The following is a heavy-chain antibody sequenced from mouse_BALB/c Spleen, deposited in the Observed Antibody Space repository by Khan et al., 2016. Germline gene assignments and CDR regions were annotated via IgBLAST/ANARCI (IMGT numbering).Heavy chain of an antibody. CDR2: IFPGTGIT. V-gene: IGHV1S132*01. Sequence: VQLQASGAELVKPGASVKLSCKTSGYTFTSYWIQWVKQRPGQGLGWIGEIFPGTGITYYNEKYKGKATLTIDTSSSTAYMQLSSLTSEDSAVYFCARAMRTPWFAYWGQGTLVTVSA. D-gene: IGHD2-3*01. CDR1: GYTFTSYW. CDR3: ARAMRTPWFAY. J-gene: IGHJ3*01.